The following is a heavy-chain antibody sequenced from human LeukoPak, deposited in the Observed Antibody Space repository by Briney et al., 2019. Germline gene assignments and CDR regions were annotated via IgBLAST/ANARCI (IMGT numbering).Heavy chain of an antibody. CDR2: IYTSGST. CDR1: GGSISSGSYY. Sequence: SQTLSLTCTVSGGSISSGSYYWSWIRQPAGKGLEWIGRIYTSGSTNYNPSLKSRVTISVDTSKNQFSLKLSSVTAADTAVYYCARLSGIYCDRGSCFNYFDSWGQGALVTVSS. J-gene: IGHJ5*01. D-gene: IGHD2-15*01. V-gene: IGHV4-61*02. CDR3: ARLSGIYCDRGSCFNYFDS.